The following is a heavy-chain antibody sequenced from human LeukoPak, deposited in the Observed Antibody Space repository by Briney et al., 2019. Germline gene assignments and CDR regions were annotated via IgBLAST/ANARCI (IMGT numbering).Heavy chain of an antibody. D-gene: IGHD2-2*01. Sequence: SETLSLTCTVSGGSISSGGYYWSWIRQHPGKGLEWIGYTYYSGSTYYNPSLKSRVTISVDTSKNQFSLKLSSVTAADTAVYYCARGDQLVSYYMDVWGKGTTVTVSS. V-gene: IGHV4-31*03. J-gene: IGHJ6*03. CDR2: TYYSGST. CDR1: GGSISSGGYY. CDR3: ARGDQLVSYYMDV.